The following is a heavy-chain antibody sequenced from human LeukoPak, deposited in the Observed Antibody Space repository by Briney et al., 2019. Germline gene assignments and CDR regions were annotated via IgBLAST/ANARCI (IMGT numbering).Heavy chain of an antibody. CDR3: AKGHLYSSGAHYFDY. CDR1: GFTFSSYA. Sequence: GGSLRLSCAASGFTFSSYAMSWVRQAPGKGLEWVSAISGSGGSTYYADSVKGRFTISRDNSKNTLYLQMNSLRVEDTAVYYCAKGHLYSSGAHYFDYWGQGTLVTVSS. V-gene: IGHV3-23*01. D-gene: IGHD6-19*01. J-gene: IGHJ4*02. CDR2: ISGSGGST.